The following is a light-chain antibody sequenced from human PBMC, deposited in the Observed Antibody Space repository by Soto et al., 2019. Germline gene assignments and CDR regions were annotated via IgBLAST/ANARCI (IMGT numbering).Light chain of an antibody. V-gene: IGKV1-5*01. CDR3: QQYNRPIT. Sequence: DSQMTQSPSTLSASVGDRVTITCRASQSISSWLAWYQQKPGKAPKLLIYDASSLESGVPSRFSGSGSGTEFTLTISSLQPDDFATYYCQQYNRPITFGQGTRLEIK. CDR1: QSISSW. CDR2: DAS. J-gene: IGKJ5*01.